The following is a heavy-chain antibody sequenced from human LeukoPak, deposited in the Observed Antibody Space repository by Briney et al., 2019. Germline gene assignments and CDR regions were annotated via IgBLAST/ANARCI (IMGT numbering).Heavy chain of an antibody. D-gene: IGHD6-19*01. J-gene: IGHJ4*02. V-gene: IGHV3-20*04. CDR1: GFTFDDYG. CDR3: ARVFXXGWYGGXDY. Sequence: TGGSLRLSCAASGFTFDDYGMSWVRQAPGKGLEWVSGINWNGGSTGYADSVKGRFTISRDNAKNSLYLQMNSLRAEDTALYYCARVFXXGWYGGXDYWGQGTLVTVSS. CDR2: INWNGGST.